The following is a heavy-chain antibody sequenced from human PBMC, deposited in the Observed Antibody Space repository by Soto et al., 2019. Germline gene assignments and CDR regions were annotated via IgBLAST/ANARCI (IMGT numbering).Heavy chain of an antibody. J-gene: IGHJ4*02. V-gene: IGHV3-23*01. CDR2: FSGTTSST. Sequence: GGSLRLSCAASGFIFSSYAMSWVRQAPGKGLEWVSAFSGTTSSTYYAASVKGRFTISRDNSKSTLYLQMNSLKPEDTALYYCAKGQKWELPFDYWGQGALVTVSS. CDR1: GFIFSSYA. D-gene: IGHD1-26*01. CDR3: AKGQKWELPFDY.